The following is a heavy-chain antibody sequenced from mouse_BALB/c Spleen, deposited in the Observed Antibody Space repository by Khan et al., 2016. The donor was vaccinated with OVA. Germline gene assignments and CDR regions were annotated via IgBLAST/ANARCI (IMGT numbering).Heavy chain of an antibody. D-gene: IGHD2-10*02. Sequence: LQQSGPELEKPGASVKISCKASGYSFTGYNMNWVKQSNGKSLEWIGNIDPYYGGVTYNQKFKGKATLTVDKSSSTAYMQLKSLTSEDSAVYYCTRGYGNYVRYYFDYWGQGTTLTVSS. V-gene: IGHV1-39*01. J-gene: IGHJ2*01. CDR3: TRGYGNYVRYYFDY. CDR1: GYSFTGYN. CDR2: IDPYYGGV.